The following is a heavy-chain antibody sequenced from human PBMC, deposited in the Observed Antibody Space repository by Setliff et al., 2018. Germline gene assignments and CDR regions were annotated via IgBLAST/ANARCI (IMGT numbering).Heavy chain of an antibody. CDR1: GGSISSSSHY. V-gene: IGHV4-39*07. D-gene: IGHD7-27*01. J-gene: IGHJ5*02. Sequence: PSETLSLTCTVSGGSISSSSHYWGWIRQPPGKGLEWIGSIYYTGSTYYNPSLKSRVTMSVDTSKRQFSLKLGSATAADTAVYYCARVTNWGLDLRFDPWGQGILVTVS. CDR2: IYYTGST. CDR3: ARVTNWGLDLRFDP.